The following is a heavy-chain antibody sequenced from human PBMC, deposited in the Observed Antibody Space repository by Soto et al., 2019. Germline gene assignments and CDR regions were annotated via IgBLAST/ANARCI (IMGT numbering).Heavy chain of an antibody. D-gene: IGHD2-21*02. Sequence: QLQLQESGPELVKASETLSLTCAVSGGSINTLGFYWAWIRQPPGKGLEWIGTISYSGNTYFNPSLQSRVTMFADTSKNQFLLNLNSVTATDTAMYHCAKTGGGDPFDYWGQGLLATVSS. V-gene: IGHV4-39*01. CDR1: GGSINTLGFY. J-gene: IGHJ4*02. CDR2: ISYSGNT. CDR3: AKTGGGDPFDY.